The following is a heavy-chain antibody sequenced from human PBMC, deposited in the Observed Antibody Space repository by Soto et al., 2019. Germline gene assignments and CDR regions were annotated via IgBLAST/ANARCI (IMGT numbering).Heavy chain of an antibody. J-gene: IGHJ6*02. Sequence: GGSLRLSCAASGFTFSDYYMSWIRQAPGRGLQWISYIKTSGSTMYYADSVKGRFTVSRDNSKNTLYLQMNSLRVEDTGVYYCAREEGSAYNFGYGMDVWGQGTTVTVSS. D-gene: IGHD5-18*01. CDR1: GFTFSDYY. V-gene: IGHV3-11*01. CDR3: AREEGSAYNFGYGMDV. CDR2: IKTSGSTM.